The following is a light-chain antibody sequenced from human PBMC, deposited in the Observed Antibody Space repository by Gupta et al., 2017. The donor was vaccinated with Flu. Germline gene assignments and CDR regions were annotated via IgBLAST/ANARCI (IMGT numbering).Light chain of an antibody. CDR2: QDS. Sequence: SYELTQPPSVSVSPGQTASISCSGDELGDKYVCWYQQRPGQSPVLAIYQDSKRPSGIPERFSGSNSGNTATLTISGTQAMDEADYYCQAWDSSTASFVFGPGTKVTVL. CDR1: ELGDKY. V-gene: IGLV3-1*01. CDR3: QAWDSSTASFV. J-gene: IGLJ1*01.